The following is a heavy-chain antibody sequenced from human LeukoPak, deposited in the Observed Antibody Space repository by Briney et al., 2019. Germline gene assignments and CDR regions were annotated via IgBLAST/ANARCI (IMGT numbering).Heavy chain of an antibody. D-gene: IGHD6-13*01. CDR2: INHSGST. CDR1: GGSLSGYY. CDR3: ASRGSSSPYAFDI. J-gene: IGHJ3*02. V-gene: IGHV4-34*01. Sequence: SETLSLTCAVYGGSLSGYYWSWIRQPPGKGLEWIGEINHSGSTNYNPSPKSRVTISVDTSKNQFSLKLSSVTAAYTAVYYCASRGSSSPYAFDIWGQGTMVTVSS.